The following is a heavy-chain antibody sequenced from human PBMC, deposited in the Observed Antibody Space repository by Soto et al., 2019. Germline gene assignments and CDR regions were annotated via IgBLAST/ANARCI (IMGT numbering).Heavy chain of an antibody. CDR2: IWYDGSNK. V-gene: IGHV3-33*01. D-gene: IGHD2-2*01. CDR1: GFTFSSYG. CDR3: ARGSLSYCSSTSCYPYYGMDV. J-gene: IGHJ6*02. Sequence: GSLRLSCAASGFTFSSYGMHWVRQAPGKGLEWVAVIWYDGSNKYYADSVKGRFTISRDNSKNTLYLQMNSLRAEDTAVYYCARGSLSYCSSTSCYPYYGMDVWGQGTTVTVSS.